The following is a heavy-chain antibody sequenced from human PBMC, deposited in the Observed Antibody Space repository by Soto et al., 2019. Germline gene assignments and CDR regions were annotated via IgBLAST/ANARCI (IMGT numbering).Heavy chain of an antibody. Sequence: PSETLSLTCTVSGGSISSYYWSWIRQPPGKALEWIGEINHLGSINYNPSLKSRVTMSVDTSKNQFSLTLNSVTAADTATYYCARGGISHWAYFYYMDVWDRGTTVTVSS. J-gene: IGHJ6*03. CDR3: ARGGISHWAYFYYMDV. V-gene: IGHV4-34*01. D-gene: IGHD2-21*01. CDR1: GGSISSYY. CDR2: INHLGSI.